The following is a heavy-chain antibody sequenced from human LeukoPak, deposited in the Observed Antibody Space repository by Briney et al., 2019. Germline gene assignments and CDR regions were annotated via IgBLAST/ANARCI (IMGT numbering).Heavy chain of an antibody. Sequence: TSETLSLTCTVSGGSISTYYWSWIRQPPGKGLEWIGYIYYSGSTNYNPSFKSRVTISVDTSKNQFSLKLSSVTAADTAVYYCARVSWFPGTSYYYMDVWGKGTTVTVSS. CDR3: ARVSWFPGTSYYYMDV. D-gene: IGHD1-1*01. V-gene: IGHV4-59*01. J-gene: IGHJ6*03. CDR1: GGSISTYY. CDR2: IYYSGST.